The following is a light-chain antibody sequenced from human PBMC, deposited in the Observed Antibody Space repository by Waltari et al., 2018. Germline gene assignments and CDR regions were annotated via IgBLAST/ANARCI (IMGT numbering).Light chain of an antibody. J-gene: IGLJ7*01. V-gene: IGLV1-51*02. CDR2: EVS. Sequence: QSVLTQPPSVSAAPGQRVTISCSGGSSNIGNNYVSWYRQFPGTAPKLLIYEVSERPAGIPGRFSGSKSGTSATLDSTGRQAGDEADYYCGTWDSSLSGAVFGGGTHLTVL. CDR1: SSNIGNNY. CDR3: GTWDSSLSGAV.